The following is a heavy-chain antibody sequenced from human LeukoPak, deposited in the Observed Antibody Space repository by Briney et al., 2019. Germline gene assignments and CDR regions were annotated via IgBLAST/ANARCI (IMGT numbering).Heavy chain of an antibody. CDR1: GFTFSRDW. V-gene: IGHV3-74*03. CDR3: VRRSYEYNVYDRHFDF. CDR2: ISDDGSIT. J-gene: IGHJ4*02. Sequence: GGSLRLSCAASGFTFSRDWMHWVRQAPGKGLVWVSRISDDGSITTYADSVQGRFTISRDNAKSTVFLRMNTMRVEDTAVYFCVRRSYEYNVYDRHFDFWGQGILVTVSS. D-gene: IGHD5/OR15-5a*01.